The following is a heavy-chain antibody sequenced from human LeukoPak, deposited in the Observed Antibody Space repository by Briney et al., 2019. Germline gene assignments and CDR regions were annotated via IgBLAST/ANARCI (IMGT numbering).Heavy chain of an antibody. D-gene: IGHD3-10*01. CDR1: GASISSYY. J-gene: IGHJ3*02. CDR2: VYTSGST. V-gene: IGHV4-4*07. Sequence: SETLSLTCTVSGASISSYYWSWIRHPAGKTLEWIGRVYTSGSTSYNPSLKSRVTMSVDTSKNQFSLKLSSVTAADTAVYYCAREITMVRGAKDHDAFDIWGQGTMVTVSS. CDR3: AREITMVRGAKDHDAFDI.